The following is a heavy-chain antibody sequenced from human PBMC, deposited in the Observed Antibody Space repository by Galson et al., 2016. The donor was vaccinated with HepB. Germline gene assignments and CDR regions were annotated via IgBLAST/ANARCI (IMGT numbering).Heavy chain of an antibody. CDR2: IYSGSST. J-gene: IGHJ4*02. D-gene: IGHD1-26*01. CDR1: GVTVGNNY. CDR3: ARDPGGGPTHGY. Sequence: SLRLSCAASGVTVGNNYMSWVRQAPGKGLEWVSHIYSGSSTDYADSVKGRFTISRDNSKNTLYLQMNSLRAEDTAVYYCARDPGGGPTHGYWGQGTLVTVSS. V-gene: IGHV3-66*01.